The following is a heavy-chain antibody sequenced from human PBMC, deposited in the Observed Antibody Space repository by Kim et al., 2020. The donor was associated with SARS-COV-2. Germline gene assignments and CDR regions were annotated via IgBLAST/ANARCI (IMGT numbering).Heavy chain of an antibody. CDR1: GFTFSNYW. Sequence: GGSLRLSCAASGFTFSNYWMTWVRQAPWKGLEWVANIKQDGREKNYVDFVKGRFTISRDNTKNSLYLQMNSLRVDDTAVYYCGSYTGGWYLSYWGQGTLVTVSS. J-gene: IGHJ4*02. CDR2: IKQDGREK. CDR3: GSYTGGWYLSY. V-gene: IGHV3-7*03. D-gene: IGHD6-19*01.